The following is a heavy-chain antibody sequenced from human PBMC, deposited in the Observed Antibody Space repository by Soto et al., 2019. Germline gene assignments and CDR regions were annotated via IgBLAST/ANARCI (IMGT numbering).Heavy chain of an antibody. CDR1: GFTFSSYG. Sequence: GGSLRLSCAASGFTFSSYGMHWVRQAPGKGLEWVAVISYDGSNKYHADSVKGRFTISRDNSKNTLYLQMNSLRAEDTAVYYCAKDLRGYSYGSFDYWGQGTLVTVSS. D-gene: IGHD5-18*01. J-gene: IGHJ4*02. V-gene: IGHV3-30*18. CDR2: ISYDGSNK. CDR3: AKDLRGYSYGSFDY.